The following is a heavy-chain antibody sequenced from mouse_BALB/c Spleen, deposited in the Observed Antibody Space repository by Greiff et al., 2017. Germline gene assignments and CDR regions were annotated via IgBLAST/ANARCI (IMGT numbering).Heavy chain of an antibody. CDR2: ISTYYGNT. J-gene: IGHJ1*01. V-gene: IGHV1-67*01. CDR3: ARYDGSSSYWYFDV. Sequence: QVHVKQSGPELVRPGVSVKISCKGSGYTFTDYAMHWVKQSHAKSLEWIGVISTYYGNTNYNQKFKGKATMTVDKSSSTAYMELARLTSEDSAIYYCARYDGSSSYWYFDVWGAGTTVTVSS. CDR1: GYTFTDYA. D-gene: IGHD1-1*01.